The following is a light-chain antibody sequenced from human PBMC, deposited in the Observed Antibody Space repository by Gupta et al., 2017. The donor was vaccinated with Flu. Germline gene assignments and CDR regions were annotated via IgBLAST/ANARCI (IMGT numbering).Light chain of an antibody. CDR2: WAS. Sequence: DIVMAQSPDSLAVSLGERATIHCKSSQSVLYSDTNKNYLAWYQQKAGRPPRLLIYWASSREFGVADGFSGSGSGTDFTLTSSSLQDEDEAVYCWQQYYTTPTFGQGTKLEIK. V-gene: IGKV4-1*01. J-gene: IGKJ2*01. CDR3: QQYYTTPT. CDR1: QSVLYSDTNKNY.